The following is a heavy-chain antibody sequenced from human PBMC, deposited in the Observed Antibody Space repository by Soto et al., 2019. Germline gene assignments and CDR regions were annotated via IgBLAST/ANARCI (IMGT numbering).Heavy chain of an antibody. CDR2: IYYSGST. CDR1: GGSISSYY. Sequence: SETLSLTCTVSGGSISSYYWSWIRQPPGKGLEWIGYIYYSGSTNYNPSLKSRVTISVDTSKNQFSLKLSPVTAADTAVYYCARAESGYSSGWYAYYYYGMDVWGQGTTVTVSS. D-gene: IGHD6-19*01. J-gene: IGHJ6*02. CDR3: ARAESGYSSGWYAYYYYGMDV. V-gene: IGHV4-59*01.